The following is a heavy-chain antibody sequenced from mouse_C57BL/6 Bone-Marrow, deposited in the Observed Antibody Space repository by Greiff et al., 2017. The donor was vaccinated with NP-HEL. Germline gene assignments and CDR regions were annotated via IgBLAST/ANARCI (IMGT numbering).Heavy chain of an antibody. D-gene: IGHD2-3*01. Sequence: EVKLQESGPELVKPGASVKMSCKASGYTFTDYNMHWVKQSHGKSLEWIGYINPNNGGTSYNQKFKGKATLTVNKSSSTAYMELRSLTSEDSAVYYCARGGYFSMDYWGQGTSVTVSS. CDR3: ARGGYFSMDY. CDR1: GYTFTDYN. CDR2: INPNNGGT. J-gene: IGHJ4*01. V-gene: IGHV1-22*01.